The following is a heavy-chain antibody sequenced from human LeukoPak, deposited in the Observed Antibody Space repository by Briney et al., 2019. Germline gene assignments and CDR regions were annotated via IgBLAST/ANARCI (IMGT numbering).Heavy chain of an antibody. Sequence: GGSLRLSCAASGFTFDDYAMHWVRQAPGKGLEWVSGISWNSGSIGYADSVKGRFTISRDNAKNSLYLQMNSLRAEDTALYYCAKAKGYSGNGDFDYWGQGTLATVSS. J-gene: IGHJ4*02. CDR3: AKAKGYSGNGDFDY. CDR2: ISWNSGSI. D-gene: IGHD1-26*01. CDR1: GFTFDDYA. V-gene: IGHV3-9*01.